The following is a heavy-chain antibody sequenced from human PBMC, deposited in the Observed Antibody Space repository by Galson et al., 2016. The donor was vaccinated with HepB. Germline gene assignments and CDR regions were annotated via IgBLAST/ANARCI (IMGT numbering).Heavy chain of an antibody. CDR1: GFTFSSYA. CDR2: IASGGTVK. CDR3: ARGRRDGETVYFDP. V-gene: IGHV3-48*03. J-gene: IGHJ5*02. Sequence: SLRLSCAASGFTFSSYAMNWVRQAPGKGLEWMSYIASGGTVKYYAASVRGRFTVSRDNAKNFVYLEIHNLRAGDTAVYYCARGRRDGETVYFDPWGQGTLVIVSS. D-gene: IGHD5-24*01.